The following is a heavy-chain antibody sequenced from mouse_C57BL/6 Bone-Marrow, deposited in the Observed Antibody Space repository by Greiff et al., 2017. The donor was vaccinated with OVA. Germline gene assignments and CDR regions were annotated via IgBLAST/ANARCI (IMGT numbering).Heavy chain of an antibody. CDR2: IEPEDGET. J-gene: IGHJ3*01. Sequence: VQLQQSGAELVKPGASVKLSCTASGYTITDYYMHWVKQRPAQGLVWIGRIEPEDGETNYAPSFQGKATITADTSSNTAYLQLSSLTSEDTAVYYCARLITRGHWGQGTLVTVSA. CDR3: ARLITRGH. V-gene: IGHV14-2*01. D-gene: IGHD1-1*01. CDR1: GYTITDYY.